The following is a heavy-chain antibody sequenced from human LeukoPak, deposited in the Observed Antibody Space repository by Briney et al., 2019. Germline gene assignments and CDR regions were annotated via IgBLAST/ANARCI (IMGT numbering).Heavy chain of an antibody. J-gene: IGHJ4*02. V-gene: IGHV4-34*01. CDR3: ARTRYYYDSSGYYWGVYYFDY. Sequence: PSETLSLTCAVYGGSFSGYYWSWIRQPPGKGLEWIGSIYHSGSTYYNPSLKSRVTISVDTSKNQFSLKLSSVTAADTAVYYCARTRYYYDSSGYYWGVYYFDYWGQGTLVTVSS. CDR1: GGSFSGYY. D-gene: IGHD3-22*01. CDR2: IYHSGST.